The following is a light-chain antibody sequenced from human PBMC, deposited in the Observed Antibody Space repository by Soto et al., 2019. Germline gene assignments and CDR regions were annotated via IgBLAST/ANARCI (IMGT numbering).Light chain of an antibody. J-gene: IGKJ1*01. V-gene: IGKV3D-20*02. Sequence: EIVLTQSPGTLSLSPGERATFSCRASQSVSSNYLAWYQQKPGQAPRLLIYGAFRRATGIPDRFSGSGSGTDFTLTISRMEPEDFAVYYCQQRSNWPQTFGQGTKVDIK. CDR1: QSVSSNY. CDR2: GAF. CDR3: QQRSNWPQT.